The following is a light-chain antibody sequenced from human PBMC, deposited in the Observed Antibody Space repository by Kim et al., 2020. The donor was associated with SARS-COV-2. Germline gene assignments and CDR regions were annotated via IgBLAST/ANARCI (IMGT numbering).Light chain of an antibody. V-gene: IGKV3-11*01. CDR2: DAS. CDR3: QQHTRWPIT. CDR1: QSVTGE. Sequence: EVVLTQSPATLSLSPGERATLSCRASQSVTGELAWYQQKPGQPPRLLIYDASDRATGIPARFSGSGSGTDFTLTISSLEPGDTAVYYCQQHTRWPITFGQGTRLEIK. J-gene: IGKJ5*01.